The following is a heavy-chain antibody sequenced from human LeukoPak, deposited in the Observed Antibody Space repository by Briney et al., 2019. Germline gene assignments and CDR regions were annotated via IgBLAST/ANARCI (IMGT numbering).Heavy chain of an antibody. V-gene: IGHV5-10-1*01. J-gene: IGHJ5*02. CDR1: GYSFTSYW. D-gene: IGHD2-8*01. CDR3: ARLMTTWFDP. CDR2: IDPSESYT. Sequence: GESLKISCKGFGYSFTSYWNCWVRQMPGKGLEWMGRIDPSESYTNYSPSFQGHVTITAEKSISSAYLQWSSLKASDTAMYYCARLMTTWFDPWGQGTLVTVSS.